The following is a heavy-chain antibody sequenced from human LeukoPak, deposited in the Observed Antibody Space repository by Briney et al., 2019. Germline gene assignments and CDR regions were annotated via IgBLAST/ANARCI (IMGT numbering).Heavy chain of an antibody. CDR1: GYTFTSYG. CDR3: ARYCSSTSCRNYYHGMDV. J-gene: IGHJ6*02. V-gene: IGHV1-18*01. D-gene: IGHD2-2*01. Sequence: ASVKVSCKASGYTFTSYGISWVRQAPGQGLEWMGWISAYNGNTNYAQKLQGRVTMTTDTSTSTAYMELRSLRSDDTAVYYCARYCSSTSCRNYYHGMDVWGQGTTVTVSS. CDR2: ISAYNGNT.